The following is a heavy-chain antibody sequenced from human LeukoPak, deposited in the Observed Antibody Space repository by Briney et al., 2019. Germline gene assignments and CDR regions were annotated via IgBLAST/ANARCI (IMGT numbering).Heavy chain of an antibody. D-gene: IGHD3-16*01. Sequence: KPSETLSLTCTVSGGSISSYYWSWIRQPPGKGLGWIGYIYYSGSTNYNPSLKSRVTISVDTSKNQFSLKLSSGTAADTAVYYCARVGGIRLHMYYYYMDVWGKGTTVTVSS. V-gene: IGHV4-59*01. J-gene: IGHJ6*03. CDR3: ARVGGIRLHMYYYYMDV. CDR1: GGSISSYY. CDR2: IYYSGST.